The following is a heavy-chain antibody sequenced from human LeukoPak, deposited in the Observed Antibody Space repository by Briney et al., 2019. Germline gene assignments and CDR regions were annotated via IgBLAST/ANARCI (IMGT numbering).Heavy chain of an antibody. V-gene: IGHV4-34*01. J-gene: IGHJ5*02. CDR3: ARAPQWLVNWFDP. CDR1: GGSFSGYY. Sequence: KASETLSLTCAVYGGSFSGYYWSWIRQPPGKGLEWIGEINHSGSTNYNPSLKSRVTISVDTPKNQFSLKLSSVTAADTAVYYCARAPQWLVNWFDPWGQGTLVTVSS. D-gene: IGHD6-19*01. CDR2: INHSGST.